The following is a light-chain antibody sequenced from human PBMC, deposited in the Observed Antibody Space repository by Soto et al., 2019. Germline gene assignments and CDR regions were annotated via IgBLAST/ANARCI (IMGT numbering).Light chain of an antibody. CDR2: AAS. Sequence: DIQLTQSPSFLSAPVGDRVTITCRASQDISNYLAWFQQKPGRAPKLLVYAASTLQSGVPSRFSGSGYGAEFTLTISSLQPEDFATYYCQQRKDYPLTFGGGTKVEIK. J-gene: IGKJ4*01. CDR3: QQRKDYPLT. V-gene: IGKV1-9*01. CDR1: QDISNY.